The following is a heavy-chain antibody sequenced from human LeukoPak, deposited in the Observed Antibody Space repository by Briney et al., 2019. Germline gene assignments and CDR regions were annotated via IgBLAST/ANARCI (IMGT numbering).Heavy chain of an antibody. D-gene: IGHD5-12*01. CDR3: ARDLISEYSRSHSHFDP. CDR2: IYYRGST. J-gene: IGHJ5*02. Sequence: SETLSLTCTVSGGSISDHYWSWIRQPPGKGLEWIGYIYYRGSTSYNPSLKSRVTISVDTSKNQFSLGLSSVTAADTAVYYCARDLISEYSRSHSHFDPWGQGTLVTVSS. CDR1: GGSISDHY. V-gene: IGHV4-59*11.